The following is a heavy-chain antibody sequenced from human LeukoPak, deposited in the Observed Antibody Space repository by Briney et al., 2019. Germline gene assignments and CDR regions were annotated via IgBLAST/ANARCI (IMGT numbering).Heavy chain of an antibody. CDR3: ARVPLDIVATIPYAFDI. D-gene: IGHD5-12*01. V-gene: IGHV3-7*01. CDR1: GFTFSNYW. J-gene: IGHJ3*02. CDR2: IKEDGSDK. Sequence: GGSLRLSCAASGFTFSNYWMTWVRQAPGKGLEWVANIKEDGSDKYYVDSVKGRFTISRDNAKNSLYLQMNSLRAEDTAVYYCARVPLDIVATIPYAFDIWGQGTMVTVSS.